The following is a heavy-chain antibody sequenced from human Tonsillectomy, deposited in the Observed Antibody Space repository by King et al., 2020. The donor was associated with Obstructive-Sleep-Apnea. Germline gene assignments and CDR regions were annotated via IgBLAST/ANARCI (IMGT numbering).Heavy chain of an antibody. D-gene: IGHD3-22*01. V-gene: IGHV3-9*01. CDR3: AKDTIYYDSSGYYYYYYGMDV. CDR1: GFTFDDYA. Sequence: LVESGGGLVQPGRSLRLSCAASGFTFDDYAMHWVRQAPGKGLEWVSGISWNSGSIGYADSVKGRFTISRDNAKNSLYLQMNSLRAEDTALYYCAKDTIYYDSSGYYYYYYGMDVWGQGTTVTVSS. J-gene: IGHJ6*02. CDR2: ISWNSGSI.